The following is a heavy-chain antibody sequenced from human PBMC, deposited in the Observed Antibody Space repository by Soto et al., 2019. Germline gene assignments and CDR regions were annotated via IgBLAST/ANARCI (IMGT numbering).Heavy chain of an antibody. V-gene: IGHV3-30*18. CDR2: ISYDGSNK. CDR3: AKDFSMVRGVIGY. D-gene: IGHD3-10*01. CDR1: GFTFSSYG. J-gene: IGHJ4*02. Sequence: GGSLRLSCAASGFTFSSYGMHWVRQAPGKGLEWVAVISYDGSNKYYAGSVKGRFTISRDNSKNTLYLQMNSLRAEDTAVYYCAKDFSMVRGVIGYWGQGTLVTVS.